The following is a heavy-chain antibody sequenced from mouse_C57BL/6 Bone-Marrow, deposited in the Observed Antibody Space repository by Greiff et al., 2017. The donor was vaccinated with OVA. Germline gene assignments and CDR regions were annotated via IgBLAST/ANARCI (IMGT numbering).Heavy chain of an antibody. V-gene: IGHV2-6*01. D-gene: IGHD3-1*01. Sequence: VQRVESGPGLVAPSQSLSITCTVSGFSLTSYGVDWVRQSPGKGLEWLGVIWGVGSTNYNSALKSRLSISKDNSKSQVFLKMNSLQTDDTAMYYCASASDDYAMDYWGQGTSVTVSS. CDR1: GFSLTSYG. J-gene: IGHJ4*01. CDR3: ASASDDYAMDY. CDR2: IWGVGST.